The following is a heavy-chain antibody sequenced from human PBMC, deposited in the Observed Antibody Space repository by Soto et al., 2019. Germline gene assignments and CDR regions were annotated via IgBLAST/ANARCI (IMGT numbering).Heavy chain of an antibody. CDR2: IYPGDSDT. D-gene: IGHD2-21*02. Sequence: PGESLKISCKGSGYSFTSYWIGWVRQMPGKGLEWMGIIYPGDSDTRYSPSFQGQVTISADKSISTAYLQWSSLKASDTAMYYCARDSGEVVTATYYYYGMDVWGQGTTVTVSS. V-gene: IGHV5-51*01. J-gene: IGHJ6*02. CDR3: ARDSGEVVTATYYYYGMDV. CDR1: GYSFTSYW.